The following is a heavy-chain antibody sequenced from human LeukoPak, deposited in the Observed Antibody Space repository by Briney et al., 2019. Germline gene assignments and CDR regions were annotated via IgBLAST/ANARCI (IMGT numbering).Heavy chain of an antibody. D-gene: IGHD4-11*01. CDR2: ISGSGGST. Sequence: HAGGSLRLSCAASGFTFSSYAMSWVRQAPGKGLEWVSAISGSGGSTYYADSVKGRFTISRDNSKNTLYLQMNSLRAEDTAVYYCAKAYSGLDFQRWGQGTLVTVSS. V-gene: IGHV3-23*01. CDR3: AKAYSGLDFQR. CDR1: GFTFSSYA. J-gene: IGHJ1*01.